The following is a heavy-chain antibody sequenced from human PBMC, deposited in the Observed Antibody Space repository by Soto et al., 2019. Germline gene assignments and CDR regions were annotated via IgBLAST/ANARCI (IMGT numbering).Heavy chain of an antibody. J-gene: IGHJ4*02. CDR3: VEDSYAFFSVPGSYGDS. D-gene: IGHD3-10*01. V-gene: IGHV3-30-3*01. Sequence: PGGSLRLSCAASGFTFSSYAMHWVRQAPGKGLEWVAVISYDGSKRYYGDSVQGRFTISRDNSKNTLDLQLNSLRTEDTAVYYCVEDSYAFFSVPGSYGDSWGQGTLVTVSS. CDR2: ISYDGSKR. CDR1: GFTFSSYA.